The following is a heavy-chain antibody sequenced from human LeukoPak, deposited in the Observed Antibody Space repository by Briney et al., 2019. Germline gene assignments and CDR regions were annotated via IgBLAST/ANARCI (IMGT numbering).Heavy chain of an antibody. J-gene: IGHJ4*02. CDR1: GFTFSSYA. CDR3: ARGDYVITYFDY. Sequence: GGSLRLSCAASGFTFSSYAMSWVRQAPGKGLEWVSAISGSGGSTYYADSVKGRFTIPRDNSKNTLYLQMNSLRAEDTAVYYCARGDYVITYFDYWGQGTLVTVSS. D-gene: IGHD4-17*01. CDR2: ISGSGGST. V-gene: IGHV3-23*01.